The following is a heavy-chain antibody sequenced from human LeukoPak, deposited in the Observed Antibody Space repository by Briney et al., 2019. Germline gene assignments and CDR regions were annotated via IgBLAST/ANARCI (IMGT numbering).Heavy chain of an antibody. D-gene: IGHD6-19*01. CDR3: ASIAVAGTPSSDY. CDR1: GGSFSGYY. J-gene: IGHJ4*02. Sequence: SETLPLTCAVYGGSFSGYYWSWIRQPPGKGLEWIGEINHSGSTNYNPSLKSRVTISVDTSKNQFSLKLSSVTAADTAVYYCASIAVAGTPSSDYWGQGTLVTVSS. V-gene: IGHV4-34*01. CDR2: INHSGST.